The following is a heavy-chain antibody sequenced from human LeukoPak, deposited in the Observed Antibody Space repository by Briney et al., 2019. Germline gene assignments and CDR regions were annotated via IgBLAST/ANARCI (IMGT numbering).Heavy chain of an antibody. D-gene: IGHD3-3*02. Sequence: GGSLRLSCSASGFTFSTYGMHWVRQGPGKGLEQVAAISTNGGITVYADSVKGRFTISRDNSKNTLYLQMGGLRAADTAVYYCVKASEHYDSWGQGTLVTVSS. J-gene: IGHJ4*02. V-gene: IGHV3-64D*06. CDR3: VKASEHYDS. CDR1: GFTFSTYG. CDR2: ISTNGGIT.